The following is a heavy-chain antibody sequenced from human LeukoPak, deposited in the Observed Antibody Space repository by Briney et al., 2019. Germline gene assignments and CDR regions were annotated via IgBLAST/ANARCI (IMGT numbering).Heavy chain of an antibody. J-gene: IGHJ4*02. V-gene: IGHV3-48*03. Sequence: GGSLRLSCAASGFTFCSYEINWVRQAPGKGLEWVSYISRIGSTIYYADSVKGRFTISRDNAKNSLYLQMNSLRAEDTAVYYCARGAGSSWIRSPRYFDYWGQGTLVTVSS. D-gene: IGHD6-13*01. CDR3: ARGAGSSWIRSPRYFDY. CDR1: GFTFCSYE. CDR2: ISRIGSTI.